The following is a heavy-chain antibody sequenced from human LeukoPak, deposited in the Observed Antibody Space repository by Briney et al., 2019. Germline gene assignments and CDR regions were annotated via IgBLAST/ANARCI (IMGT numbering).Heavy chain of an antibody. CDR3: ARGPYKYVISANPDY. Sequence: GGSLRLSCGGSGFTFSDYWMTWVRQAPGKGLEWVANIKEDESEKNYADSVKGRFTISRDNAKNSPFLQMNSLRAEDTAVYYCARGPYKYVISANPDYWGQGTLVTVSS. D-gene: IGHD1-1*01. J-gene: IGHJ4*02. V-gene: IGHV3-7*01. CDR2: IKEDESEK. CDR1: GFTFSDYW.